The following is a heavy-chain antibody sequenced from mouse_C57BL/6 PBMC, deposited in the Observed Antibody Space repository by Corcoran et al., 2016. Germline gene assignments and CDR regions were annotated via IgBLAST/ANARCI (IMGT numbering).Heavy chain of an antibody. CDR1: GYTFTDYY. J-gene: IGHJ2*01. CDR2: INPNNGGT. Sequence: EVQLQQSGPELVKPGASVKISCKASGYTFTDYYMNWVKQSHGKSLEWIGDINPNNGGTSYNQKFKGKATLTVDKSSSTAYMELRSLTSEDSAVYYCAREGTGTLFDYWGQGTTLTVSS. CDR3: AREGTGTLFDY. V-gene: IGHV1-26*01. D-gene: IGHD4-1*01.